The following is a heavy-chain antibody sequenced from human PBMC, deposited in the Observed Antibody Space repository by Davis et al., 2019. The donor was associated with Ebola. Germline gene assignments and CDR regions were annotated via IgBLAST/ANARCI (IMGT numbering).Heavy chain of an antibody. J-gene: IGHJ4*02. D-gene: IGHD1-7*01. CDR3: ARGPTTSGLDY. CDR2: IYYSGST. Sequence: GSLRLSCAVYGGSFSGYYWSWIRQPPGKGLEWIGYIYYSGSTNYNPSLKSRVTISVDTSKNQFSLKLSSVTAADTAVYYCARGPTTSGLDYWGQGTLVTVSS. CDR1: GGSFSGYY. V-gene: IGHV4-34*01.